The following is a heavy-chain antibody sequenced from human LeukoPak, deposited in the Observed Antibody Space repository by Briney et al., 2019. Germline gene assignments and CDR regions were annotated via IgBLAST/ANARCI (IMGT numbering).Heavy chain of an antibody. D-gene: IGHD6-19*01. CDR3: EKDGIAVDGTGVYYYYMDV. CDR2: ISWNSGRI. Sequence: GGSLRLSCAASGFTFDDYAMHWVRQAPGKGLEWVSTISWNSGRIAYADSVKGRFTISRDNAKNSLYLQMKILRAEDTALYYCEKDGIAVDGTGVYYYYMDVWGKGTTVTVSS. V-gene: IGHV3-9*01. J-gene: IGHJ6*03. CDR1: GFTFDDYA.